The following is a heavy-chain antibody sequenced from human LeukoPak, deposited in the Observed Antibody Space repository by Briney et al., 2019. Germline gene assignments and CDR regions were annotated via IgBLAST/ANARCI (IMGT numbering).Heavy chain of an antibody. J-gene: IGHJ4*02. V-gene: IGHV4-59*01. CDR1: AGSIKSYY. CDR3: ARADGRLATDVDY. CDR2: IYYSGST. D-gene: IGHD5-12*01. Sequence: PSETLSLTCTVSAGSIKSYYWSWIRQPPGKGLEWIGYIYYSGSTNYNPSLKSRVTISVDTSKNQFSLNLSSVTAADTAVYYCARADGRLATDVDYWGQGTLVTVSS.